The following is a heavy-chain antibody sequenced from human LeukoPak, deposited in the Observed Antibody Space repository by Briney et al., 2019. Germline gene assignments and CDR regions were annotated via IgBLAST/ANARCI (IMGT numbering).Heavy chain of an antibody. Sequence: PGGSLRLSCAASGFTFSSYSMNWVRQAPGKGLEWVSSISSSSSYIYYADSVKGRFTISRDNAKNSLYLQMNSLRAEDTAVYYCAREFRAATVNDYWGQGTLVTVSS. CDR3: AREFRAATVNDY. D-gene: IGHD6-13*01. V-gene: IGHV3-21*01. CDR1: GFTFSSYS. CDR2: ISSSSSYI. J-gene: IGHJ4*02.